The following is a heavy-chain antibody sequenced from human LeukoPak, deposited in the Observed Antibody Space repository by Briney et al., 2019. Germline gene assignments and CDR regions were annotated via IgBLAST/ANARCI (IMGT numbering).Heavy chain of an antibody. V-gene: IGHV1-69*05. D-gene: IGHD2-2*01. CDR2: IIPIFGTA. CDR1: GGTFSSYA. J-gene: IGHJ4*02. Sequence: SVKVSCKASGGTFSSYAISWVRQAPGQGLEWMGGIIPIFGTANYAQKFQGRVTITTDESTSTAYMELSSLRSEDTAVYYCATQYCSSTSCYPEPYDYWGQGTLVTVSS. CDR3: ATQYCSSTSCYPEPYDY.